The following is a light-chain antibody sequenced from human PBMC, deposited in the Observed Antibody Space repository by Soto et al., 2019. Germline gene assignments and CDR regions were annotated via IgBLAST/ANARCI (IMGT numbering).Light chain of an antibody. J-gene: IGLJ2*01. CDR3: SSYTITNAVV. Sequence: QSVLTQPASVSGAPGQSITISCTGTSSDLGSYNLVSWYQHHPGKGPKLMIYEVSNRPSGVSNRFSGSKSGNTASLTISGLQAEDEAEYYCSSYTITNAVVFGGGTKLTVL. CDR1: SSDLGSYNL. CDR2: EVS. V-gene: IGLV2-14*02.